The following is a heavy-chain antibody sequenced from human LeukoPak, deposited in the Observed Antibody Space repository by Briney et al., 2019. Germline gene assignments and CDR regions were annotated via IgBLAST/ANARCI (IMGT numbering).Heavy chain of an antibody. J-gene: IGHJ6*03. CDR2: IYYSGST. D-gene: IGHD2-21*02. CDR3: ARDFCGGDCYGRGYYYMDV. CDR1: GGSISSYY. Sequence: SETLSLTCAVYGGSISSYYWSWIRQPPGKGLEWIGYIYYSGSTNYNPSLKSRVAISVDTSKNQFSLKLSSVTAADTAVYYCARDFCGGDCYGRGYYYMDVWGKGTTVTVSS. V-gene: IGHV4-59*01.